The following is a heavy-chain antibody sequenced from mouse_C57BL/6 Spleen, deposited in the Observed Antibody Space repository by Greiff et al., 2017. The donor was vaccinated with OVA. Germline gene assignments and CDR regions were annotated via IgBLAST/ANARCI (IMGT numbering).Heavy chain of an antibody. J-gene: IGHJ4*01. D-gene: IGHD1-1*01. CDR3: AGAGYYYGSSYEAMDD. V-gene: IGHV6-3*01. CDR2: IRLKSDNYAT. CDR1: GFTFSNYW. Sequence: EVMLVESGGGLVQPGGSMKLSCVASGFTFSNYWMNWVRQSPEKGLEWVAQIRLKSDNYATHYAESVKGRFTISRDDSKSSVYLQMNNLRAEDTGIYYCAGAGYYYGSSYEAMDDWGQGTSVTVSS.